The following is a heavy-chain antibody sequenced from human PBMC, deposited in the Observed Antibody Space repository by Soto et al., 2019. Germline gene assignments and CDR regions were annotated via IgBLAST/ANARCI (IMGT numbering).Heavy chain of an antibody. Sequence: QVQLLQSGAEVKKPGSSVKVSCKASGATFSSFAFSWVRQAPGQGLEWMGVIIPIFDTINYAQKFQGRVTITADESTGTAYMKLSSLTSEDTAVYYCASPLRWSGYYIAFDYWGQGTLVIVSS. V-gene: IGHV1-69*01. D-gene: IGHD3-3*01. CDR2: IIPIFDTI. J-gene: IGHJ4*02. CDR1: GATFSSFA. CDR3: ASPLRWSGYYIAFDY.